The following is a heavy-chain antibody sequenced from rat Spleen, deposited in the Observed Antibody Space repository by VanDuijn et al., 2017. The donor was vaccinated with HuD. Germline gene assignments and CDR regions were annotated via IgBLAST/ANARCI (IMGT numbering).Heavy chain of an antibody. J-gene: IGHJ2*01. CDR1: GFTFSDCN. D-gene: IGHD5-1*01. CDR2: IIYDGSRT. V-gene: IGHV5S10*01. CDR3: TTLDWEGPTFDY. Sequence: EVHLVESGGGLVQPGRSLKLSCAASGFTFSDCNMAWVRQAPRKGLEWVANIIYDGSRTYYRDSVKGRFTISRDNAKSTLYLQMDSLRSEDTATYYCTTLDWEGPTFDYWGQGVMVTVSS.